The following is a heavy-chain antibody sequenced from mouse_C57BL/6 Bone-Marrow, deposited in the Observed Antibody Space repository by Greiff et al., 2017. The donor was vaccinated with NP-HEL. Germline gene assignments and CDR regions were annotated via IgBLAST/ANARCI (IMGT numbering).Heavy chain of an antibody. CDR3: AHSHYYGSSYSYWYFDV. V-gene: IGHV1-47*01. CDR2: FHPYNDDT. Sequence: QVQLKQSGAELVKPGASVKMSCKASGYTFTTYPIEWMKQNHGKSLEWIGNFHPYNDDTKYNEKFKGKATLTVEKSSSTVYLELSRLTSDDSAVYYCAHSHYYGSSYSYWYFDVWGTGTTVTVSS. J-gene: IGHJ1*03. CDR1: GYTFTTYP. D-gene: IGHD1-1*01.